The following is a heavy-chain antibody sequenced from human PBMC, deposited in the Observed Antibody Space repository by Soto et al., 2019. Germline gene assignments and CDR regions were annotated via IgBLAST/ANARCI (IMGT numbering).Heavy chain of an antibody. Sequence: TLSLTCSVSGRPLSSGGYHWSRILQHPGKGLEWIGYIYHSESTYFNPSLKSRVTMLVDTSKKQLSLNLRSVTAEDTAVYYCARLVRPTFYSFDYWGQGILVTVSS. CDR3: ARLVRPTFYSFDY. J-gene: IGHJ4*02. D-gene: IGHD3-10*01. V-gene: IGHV4-31*03. CDR2: IYHSEST. CDR1: GRPLSSGGYH.